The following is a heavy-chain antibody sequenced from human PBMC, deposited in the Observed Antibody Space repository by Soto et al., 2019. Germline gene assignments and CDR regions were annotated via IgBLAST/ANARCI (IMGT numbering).Heavy chain of an antibody. CDR1: GYTFTGYY. V-gene: IGHV1-2*02. CDR3: ARASGIAVAGSPHYGMDV. D-gene: IGHD6-19*01. CDR2: INPNSGDT. J-gene: IGHJ6*02. Sequence: QVQLVQSGAEVKKPGASVKVSCKASGYTFTGYYMHWVRQAPGQGLEWMGWINPNSGDTNYAQKFQGRVTMTRDTSISTAYMELSRLRSDDTAVYYCARASGIAVAGSPHYGMDVWGQGTTVTVSS.